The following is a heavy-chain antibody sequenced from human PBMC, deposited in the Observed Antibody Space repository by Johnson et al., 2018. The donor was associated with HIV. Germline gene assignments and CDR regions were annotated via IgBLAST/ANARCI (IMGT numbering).Heavy chain of an antibody. D-gene: IGHD3-22*01. V-gene: IGHV3-7*01. CDR3: ARVTYYYDSSGLTGRAFDI. CDR2: IKQDGSEK. CDR1: GFTFSSYW. Sequence: VQVVESGGGLVQPGGSLRLSCAASGFTFSSYWMSWVRQAPGKGLEWVANIKQDGSEKYYVDSVKGRFTISRDNAKNSLYLQMNSLRAEDTAVYYCARVTYYYDSSGLTGRAFDIWGQGTMVTVSS. J-gene: IGHJ3*02.